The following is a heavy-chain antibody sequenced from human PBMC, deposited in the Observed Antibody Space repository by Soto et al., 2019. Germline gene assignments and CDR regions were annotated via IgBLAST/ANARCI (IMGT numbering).Heavy chain of an antibody. V-gene: IGHV3-21*01. J-gene: IGHJ6*02. CDR3: ASKQVIGYYCGLDV. Sequence: SVEGRFTVSRDNSNNSLYLQMDNLRAEDTAVYYCASKQVIGYYCGLDVWGQGTTVTVS. D-gene: IGHD2-15*01.